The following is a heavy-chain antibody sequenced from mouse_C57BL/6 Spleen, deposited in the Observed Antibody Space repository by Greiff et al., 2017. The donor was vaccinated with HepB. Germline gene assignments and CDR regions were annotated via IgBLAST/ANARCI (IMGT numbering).Heavy chain of an antibody. CDR3: ALYYRGAWFAY. Sequence: EVQRVESGPGLVKPSQSLSLTCSVTGYSITSGYYWNWIRQFPGNKLEWMGYISYDGSNNYNPSLKNRISITRDTSKNQFFLKLNSVTTEDTATYYCALYYRGAWFAYWGQGTLVTVSA. D-gene: IGHD2-1*01. CDR2: ISYDGSN. V-gene: IGHV3-6*01. J-gene: IGHJ3*01. CDR1: GYSITSGYY.